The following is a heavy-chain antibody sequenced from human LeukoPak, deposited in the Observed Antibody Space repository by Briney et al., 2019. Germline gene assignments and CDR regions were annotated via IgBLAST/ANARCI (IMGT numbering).Heavy chain of an antibody. CDR2: IRYDGNNK. CDR1: GFTFSSYG. CDR3: AKDDSGYSPYYFDY. V-gene: IGHV3-30*02. D-gene: IGHD3-22*01. J-gene: IGHJ4*02. Sequence: GGSLRLACAASGFTFSSYGMHWVRQAPGKGLEWVAFIRYDGNNKYYADSVKGRFTISRDNSKNTLYLQMNSLRAEDTAVYYCAKDDSGYSPYYFDYWGQGTLVTVSS.